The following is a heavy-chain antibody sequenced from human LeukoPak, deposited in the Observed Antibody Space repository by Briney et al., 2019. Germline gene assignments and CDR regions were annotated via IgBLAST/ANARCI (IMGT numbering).Heavy chain of an antibody. CDR3: AAAAKYSSSWYGY. Sequence: SVKVSCKASGFTFTSSAMQWVRQARGQRLEWIGWIVVGSGNTNYAQKFQERVTITRDKSTSTAYMELSSLRSEDTAVYYCAAAAKYSSSWYGYWGQGTLVTVSS. J-gene: IGHJ4*02. V-gene: IGHV1-58*02. CDR2: IVVGSGNT. D-gene: IGHD6-13*01. CDR1: GFTFTSSA.